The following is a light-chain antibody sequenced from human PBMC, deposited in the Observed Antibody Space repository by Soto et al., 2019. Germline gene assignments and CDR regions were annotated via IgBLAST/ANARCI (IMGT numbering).Light chain of an antibody. V-gene: IGKV3-20*01. CDR2: GAS. CDR1: QSVGSNS. Sequence: EIVLTQSPATQSLSPGERATLSCRASQSVGSNSLAWYQQKPGQAPRLLIYGASSRATDIPDRFSGSGSGTDFTLTISRLEPEDFAVYYCQQYGSSPWTFGQGTKVDIK. CDR3: QQYGSSPWT. J-gene: IGKJ1*01.